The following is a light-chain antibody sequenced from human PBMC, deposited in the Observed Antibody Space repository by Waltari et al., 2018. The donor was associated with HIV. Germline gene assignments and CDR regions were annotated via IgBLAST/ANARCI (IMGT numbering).Light chain of an antibody. CDR3: NSWDTNPEGVV. Sequence: SELTQDPAVSVALGQTVRITCQGDSLRNYYATWYQQKPGQAPVLVIYGKNNRPSGIPDRFSASSSGNTASLTITATQADDEADYYCNSWDTNPEGVVFGGGTKLTVL. J-gene: IGLJ3*02. V-gene: IGLV3-19*01. CDR2: GKN. CDR1: SLRNYY.